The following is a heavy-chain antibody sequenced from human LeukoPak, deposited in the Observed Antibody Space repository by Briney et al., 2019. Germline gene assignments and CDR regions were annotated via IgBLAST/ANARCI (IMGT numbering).Heavy chain of an antibody. Sequence: GGSLRLSCAASGFTFSSYTMNWVRQAPGKGLEWVSSISRSSSYIYYADSVKGRVTISRDNAKNTLYLQMNSLRAEDTAVYYCARTGEGSCYDYWGQGTLVTVSS. J-gene: IGHJ4*02. V-gene: IGHV3-21*01. CDR2: ISRSSSYI. CDR1: GFTFSSYT. D-gene: IGHD2-15*01. CDR3: ARTGEGSCYDY.